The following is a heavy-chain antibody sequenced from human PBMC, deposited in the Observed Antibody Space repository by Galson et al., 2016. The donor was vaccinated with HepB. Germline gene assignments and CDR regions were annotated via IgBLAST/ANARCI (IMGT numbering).Heavy chain of an antibody. CDR1: GFTFNAYA. CDR2: IFGSGSGK. D-gene: IGHD3-3*01. V-gene: IGHV3-23*01. CDR3: ARGPRRHKMWSGFHSNWFDP. Sequence: SLRLSCAASGFTFNAYAMIWVRQAPGKELEWVSSIFGSGSGKYYADSVKGRFTVSRDNSKNMVYLQMNGLRAEDTAVYYCARGPRRHKMWSGFHSNWFDPWGQGTQVTVSS. J-gene: IGHJ5*02.